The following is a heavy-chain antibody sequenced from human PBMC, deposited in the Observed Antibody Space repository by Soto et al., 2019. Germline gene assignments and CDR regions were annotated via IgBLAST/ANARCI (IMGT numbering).Heavy chain of an antibody. CDR3: QIEVRELNILANDC. V-gene: IGHV4-39*02. J-gene: IGHJ4*02. Sequence: SETLSLTCTVSGGSISSGDYYWSWIRQPPGKGLEWIGTIYYNGATRYNPSLQSRVAISVDTSKNQFSLKLRSVTAADTAVYYCQIEVRELNILANDCWGPGTLVTVSS. CDR1: GGSISSGDYY. CDR2: IYYNGAT. D-gene: IGHD3-10*01.